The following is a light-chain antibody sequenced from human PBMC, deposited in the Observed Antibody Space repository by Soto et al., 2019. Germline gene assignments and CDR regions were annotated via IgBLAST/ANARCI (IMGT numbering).Light chain of an antibody. CDR2: ENN. Sequence: NFMLTQPHSVSESPGKTLSISCTRSSGSIANNYVQWYQQRPGSAPTTVIYENNQRLSGVPDRFSGSTDGSSNSASLTISGLQTEDEADYYCSAHGGSKIFGGGTKLTVL. CDR1: SGSIANNY. V-gene: IGLV6-57*04. CDR3: SAHGGSKI. J-gene: IGLJ2*01.